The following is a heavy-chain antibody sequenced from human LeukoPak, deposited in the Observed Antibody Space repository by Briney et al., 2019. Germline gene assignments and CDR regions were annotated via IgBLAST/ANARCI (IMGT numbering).Heavy chain of an antibody. J-gene: IGHJ4*02. D-gene: IGHD6-19*01. CDR1: GFIFSSYG. CDR2: IRYDDSRR. V-gene: IGHV3-30*02. Sequence: GGSLRLSCAASGFIFSSYGMHWVRQAPGKGLEWVAFIRYDDSRRLYADSVKGRFTISRDDSKNTLYLQMNFLRPEDTAVYYCAKALVITVAGTYYFDYWGQGTLVTVSS. CDR3: AKALVITVAGTYYFDY.